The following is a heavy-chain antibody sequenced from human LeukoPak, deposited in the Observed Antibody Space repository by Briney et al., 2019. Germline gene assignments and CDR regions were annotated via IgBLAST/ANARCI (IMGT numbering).Heavy chain of an antibody. CDR1: GFTFSSYG. Sequence: GGSLRLSCAASGFTFSSYGMHWVRQAPGKGLEWVAFIRYDGSNKYYADSVKGRFTISRDNSKNTLYLQMNSLRAEDTAVYYCAKGDGSYYDNPYYYYYYMDVWGKGTTVTVSS. J-gene: IGHJ6*03. D-gene: IGHD1-26*01. V-gene: IGHV3-30*02. CDR2: IRYDGSNK. CDR3: AKGDGSYYDNPYYYYYYMDV.